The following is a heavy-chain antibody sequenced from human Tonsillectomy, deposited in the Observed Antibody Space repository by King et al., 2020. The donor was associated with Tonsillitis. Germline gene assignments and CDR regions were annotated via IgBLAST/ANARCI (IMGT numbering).Heavy chain of an antibody. CDR1: GFTFSSYA. J-gene: IGHJ4*02. CDR2: ISYDGSNK. V-gene: IGHV3-30-3*01. Sequence: VQLVESGGGVVQPGRSLRLSCAASGFTFSSYAMHWVRQAPGKGLEWVAVISYDGSNKYYADSVKGRFTISRDHSNNTLYLQMNSLRAEDTAVYYCAIICSSTSCPVDYFDYWGQGTLVTVSS. CDR3: AIICSSTSCPVDYFDY. D-gene: IGHD2-2*01.